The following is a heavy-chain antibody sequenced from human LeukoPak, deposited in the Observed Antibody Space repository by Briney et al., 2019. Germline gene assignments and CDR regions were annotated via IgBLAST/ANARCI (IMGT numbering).Heavy chain of an antibody. CDR1: GYTFTSSD. CDR2: MNPNSGNT. CDR3: AKFLPTHIVVANYYFDY. V-gene: IGHV1-8*01. D-gene: IGHD2-21*01. J-gene: IGHJ4*02. Sequence: ASLEVSCKASGYTFTSSDINWVRQATGQGLEWMGWMNPNSGNTGYARKFQGRVTMTRNTSISTAYMELSSLRAEDTAVYYCAKFLPTHIVVANYYFDYWGQGTLVTVSS.